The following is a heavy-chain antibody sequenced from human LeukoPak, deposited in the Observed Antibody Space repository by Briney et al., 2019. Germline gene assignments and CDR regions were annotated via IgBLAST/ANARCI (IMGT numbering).Heavy chain of an antibody. Sequence: ASVKVSCKASGDTFTGYYMHWVRQAPGQGLEWMGWINPNSGGTNYAQKFQGRVTMTRDMTISTDYMELSRLRSDDTAVYYCARDEDYGIFVNVDYWGQGTLVTVSS. V-gene: IGHV1-2*02. CDR2: INPNSGGT. J-gene: IGHJ4*02. CDR1: GDTFTGYY. D-gene: IGHD4-17*01. CDR3: ARDEDYGIFVNVDY.